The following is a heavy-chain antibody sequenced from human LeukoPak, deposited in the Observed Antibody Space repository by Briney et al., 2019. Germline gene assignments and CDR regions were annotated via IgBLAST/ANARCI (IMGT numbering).Heavy chain of an antibody. J-gene: IGHJ3*02. CDR1: GFRFSDYW. D-gene: IGHD1-26*01. Sequence: GGSLRLSCAASGFRFSDYWMHWVRQAPGKGLVWVSRISSDGTTTSYADSVKSRFTISRDNAKSTLYLQMNSLRGEDTAVYYCARAPGRNEAFDMWGQGTMVTVSS. V-gene: IGHV3-74*01. CDR2: ISSDGTTT. CDR3: ARAPGRNEAFDM.